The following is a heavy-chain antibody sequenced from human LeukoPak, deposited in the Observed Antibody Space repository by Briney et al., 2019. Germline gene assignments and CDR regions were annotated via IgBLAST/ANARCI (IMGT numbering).Heavy chain of an antibody. CDR2: IYYSGST. CDR3: ALGVRGAFVI. J-gene: IGHJ3*02. Sequence: SETPSLTCTVSGGSISSYYWSWIRQPPGKGLEWIGYIYYSGSTNYNPSLKSRVTISVDTSKNQFSLKLSSVTAADTAVYYCALGVRGAFVIWGEGTMVTVSS. D-gene: IGHD3-10*01. V-gene: IGHV4-59*01. CDR1: GGSISSYY.